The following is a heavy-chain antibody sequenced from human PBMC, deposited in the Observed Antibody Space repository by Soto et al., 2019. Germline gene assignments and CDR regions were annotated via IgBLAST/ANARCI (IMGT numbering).Heavy chain of an antibody. D-gene: IGHD3-3*01. CDR2: ISYDGSNK. CDR3: ARDPGGTDFAEWTYYFDY. V-gene: IGHV3-30-3*01. J-gene: IGHJ4*02. Sequence: QVQLVESGGGVVQPGRSLRLSCAASGFTFSSYAMHWVRQAPGKGLEWVAVISYDGSNKYYADSVKGRFTISRDNSKNTLYLQMNRLRAEDTAVYDCARDPGGTDFAEWTYYFDYWGQGTLVTVSS. CDR1: GFTFSSYA.